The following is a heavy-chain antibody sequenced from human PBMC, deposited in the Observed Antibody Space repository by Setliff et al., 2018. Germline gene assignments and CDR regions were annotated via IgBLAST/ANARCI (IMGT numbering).Heavy chain of an antibody. CDR2: ISNRGST. J-gene: IGHJ4*02. V-gene: IGHV4-59*11. CDR3: AMSDHYPFYYDY. Sequence: SETLSLTCTVSGDYISSQYWSWIRQPPGKGLEWIGYISNRGSTDYNPSLKSRVTISEDTSRSQFSLKLTSVTTADTAVYYCAMSDHYPFYYDYWGLGTLVTVSS. D-gene: IGHD3-3*01. CDR1: GDYISSQY.